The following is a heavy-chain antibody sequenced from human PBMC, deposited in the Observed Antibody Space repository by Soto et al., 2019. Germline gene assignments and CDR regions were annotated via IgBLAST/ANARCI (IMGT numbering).Heavy chain of an antibody. CDR2: FDPEDGET. J-gene: IGHJ6*04. V-gene: IGHV1-24*01. CDR3: ATAGLGDILTGYSAGALDV. Sequence: ASVKVSCKVSGYTLTELSMHWVRQAPGKGLEWMGGFDPEDGETIYAQKFQGRVTMTEDTSTDTAYMELSSLRSEDTAVYYCATAGLGDILTGYSAGALDVWGKGTTVTVSS. D-gene: IGHD3-9*01. CDR1: GYTLTELS.